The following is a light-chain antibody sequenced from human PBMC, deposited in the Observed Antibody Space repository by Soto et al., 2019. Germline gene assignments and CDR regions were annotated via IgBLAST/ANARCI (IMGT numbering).Light chain of an antibody. Sequence: QSVLTQPASVSGSPGQSITISCTGTSSDVGGYNYVSWFQQHPGKAPKLMIYDVSNRPSGVSNRFSGSKSGNTASLTISGLQPEDEADYYCSSYTSSSLSFGTGTKLTVL. CDR2: DVS. V-gene: IGLV2-14*01. CDR1: SSDVGGYNY. J-gene: IGLJ1*01. CDR3: SSYTSSSLS.